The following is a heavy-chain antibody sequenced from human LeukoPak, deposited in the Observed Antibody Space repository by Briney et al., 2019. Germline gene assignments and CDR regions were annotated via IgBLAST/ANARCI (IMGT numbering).Heavy chain of an antibody. Sequence: SVKVSCKASGGTFSSYAISWVRQAPGQGLEWMGGIIPIFGTTNYAQRFQGRVTITADESTSTAYMDLSSLRSEDTAVYYCAKRSGSGTFFPLYYFDYWGHGTLVTVSS. CDR2: IIPIFGTT. CDR3: AKRSGSGTFFPLYYFDY. V-gene: IGHV1-69*13. CDR1: GGTFSSYA. J-gene: IGHJ4*01. D-gene: IGHD3-10*01.